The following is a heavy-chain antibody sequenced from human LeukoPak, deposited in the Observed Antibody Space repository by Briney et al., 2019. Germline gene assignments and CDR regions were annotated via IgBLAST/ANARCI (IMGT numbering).Heavy chain of an antibody. Sequence: SETLSLTCTVSGYSISSGYYWGWVRQPPGKGLEWIGSIYYSGSTYYNPSLKSRVTISVDTSKNQFSLKLSSVTAADTAVYYCARTRSGSYFLWRWFDPWGQGTLVTVSS. J-gene: IGHJ5*02. CDR3: ARTRSGSYFLWRWFDP. CDR1: GYSISSGYY. CDR2: IYYSGST. V-gene: IGHV4-38-2*02. D-gene: IGHD1-26*01.